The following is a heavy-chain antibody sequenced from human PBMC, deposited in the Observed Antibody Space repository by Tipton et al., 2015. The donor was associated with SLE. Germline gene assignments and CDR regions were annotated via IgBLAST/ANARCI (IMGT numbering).Heavy chain of an antibody. CDR3: AKEEGSADGWYYYGMDA. V-gene: IGHV3-43*01. CDR1: GFTFDDYT. Sequence: SLRLSCTASGFTFDDYTIHWVRQAPGKGLEWVSLISWDGTNTFHADSVRGRFTISRDNSKNSLYLQMNSLRTEDTALYYCAKEEGSADGWYYYGMDAWGHGTTVTVSS. J-gene: IGHJ6*02. D-gene: IGHD6-13*01. CDR2: ISWDGTNT.